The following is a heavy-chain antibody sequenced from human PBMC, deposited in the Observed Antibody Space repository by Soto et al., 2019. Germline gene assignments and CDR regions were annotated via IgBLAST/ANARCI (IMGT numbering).Heavy chain of an antibody. Sequence: EVQLVESGGDLVQPGGSLRLSCVVSELTFRNEWMNWVRQAPGKGLEWVANINEHGSETYYVDSVKGRFIISRDNAKNSLFLQMNSLRAEDTSVSYCATKSRFKKDYWGQGTLVTVSS. CDR1: ELTFRNEW. D-gene: IGHD3-3*01. CDR2: INEHGSET. J-gene: IGHJ4*02. V-gene: IGHV3-7*02. CDR3: ATKSRFKKDY.